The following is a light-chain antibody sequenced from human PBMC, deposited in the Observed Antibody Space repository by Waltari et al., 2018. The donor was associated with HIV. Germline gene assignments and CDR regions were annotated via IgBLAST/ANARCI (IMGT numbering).Light chain of an antibody. V-gene: IGLV3-21*02. CDR2: DDN. J-gene: IGLJ2*01. Sequence: SYVLTQPTSVSFAPGQTARITCGGNNIGSKSAHWYQQKPGQAPVLVVYDDNDRPSGIPERFFGSNSGNTATLTITRVEAGDEADYYCQVWDSGSDHPDVVFGGGTKLTVL. CDR1: NIGSKS. CDR3: QVWDSGSDHPDVV.